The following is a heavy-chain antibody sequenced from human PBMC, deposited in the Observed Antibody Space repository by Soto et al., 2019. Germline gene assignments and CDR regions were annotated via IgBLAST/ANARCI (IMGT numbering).Heavy chain of an antibody. CDR2: IRYDGSNI. CDR3: ARDQEWSLDQ. D-gene: IGHD3-3*01. J-gene: IGHJ4*02. V-gene: IGHV3-33*01. CDR1: GFTFSGLG. Sequence: PGGSLRLSCAASGFTFSGLGMHWVRQAPGKGLEWVAVIRYDGSNIYYADAVKGRFTISRDNSKDTLYLQMNSLRAEDTAVYYCARDQEWSLDQWGQGTLVTVSS.